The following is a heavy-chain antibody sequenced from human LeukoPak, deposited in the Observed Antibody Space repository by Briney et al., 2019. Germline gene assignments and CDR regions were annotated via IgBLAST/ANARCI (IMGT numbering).Heavy chain of an antibody. Sequence: PGGSLRLSCAASGFTFSDYYMSWIRQAPGKGLEWVSYISSRGSTIYYADSVKGRFTISRDNAKNSLYLQMNSLRAEDTAVYYCAGDRGYCSSTSCYYDYRGQGTLVTVSS. CDR1: GFTFSDYY. CDR3: AGDRGYCSSTSCYYDY. CDR2: ISSRGSTI. D-gene: IGHD2-2*01. V-gene: IGHV3-11*01. J-gene: IGHJ4*02.